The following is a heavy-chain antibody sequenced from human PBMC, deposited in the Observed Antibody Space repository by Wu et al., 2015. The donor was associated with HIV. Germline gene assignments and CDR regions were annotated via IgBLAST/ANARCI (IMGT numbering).Heavy chain of an antibody. V-gene: IGHV1-2*02. D-gene: IGHD3-22*01. CDR3: ATILSYNADSSGYFAFDI. J-gene: IGHJ3*02. CDR2: INPNSGGT. Sequence: QVQLVQSGAEVKKPGASVKVSCKASGYTFTGYYMHWVRQAPGQGLEWMGWINPNSGGTNYAQKFQGRVTMTRDTSISTAYMELSRLRSDDTAVYYCATILSYNADSSGYFAFDIWGQGTMVTVSS. CDR1: GYTFTGYY.